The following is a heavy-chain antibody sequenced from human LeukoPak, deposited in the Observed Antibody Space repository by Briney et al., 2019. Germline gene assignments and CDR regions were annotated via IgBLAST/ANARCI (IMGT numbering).Heavy chain of an antibody. V-gene: IGHV3-53*01. Sequence: GGSLRLSCAASGFTVSSNHMSWVRQAPGKGLEWVSVIYSGGSTYYADSVKGRFTISRDNSKNTLYLQMNSLRAEDTAVYYCARISLGAISDYWGQGTLVTVSS. CDR2: IYSGGST. CDR1: GFTVSSNH. J-gene: IGHJ4*02. CDR3: ARISLGAISDY. D-gene: IGHD3-10*01.